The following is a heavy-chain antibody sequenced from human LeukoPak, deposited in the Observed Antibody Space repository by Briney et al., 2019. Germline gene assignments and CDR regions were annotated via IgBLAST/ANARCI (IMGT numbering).Heavy chain of an antibody. D-gene: IGHD1-1*01. V-gene: IGHV1-8*01. Sequence: GASVKLSCTASGYTFTSYDINWVRQATGPGLEWMGWMNPNSGNTGYAQKFQGRVTMTRNTSISTAYMELSSLGSEDTAVYYCARVETGDFDYWGQGTLVTVSS. CDR1: GYTFTSYD. CDR3: ARVETGDFDY. J-gene: IGHJ4*02. CDR2: MNPNSGNT.